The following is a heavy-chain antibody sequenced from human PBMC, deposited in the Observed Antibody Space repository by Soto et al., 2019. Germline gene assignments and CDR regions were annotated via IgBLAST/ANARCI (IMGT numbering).Heavy chain of an antibody. Sequence: GGSLRLSCAALGCTYSSYALGSGRRAPGTGRGRDSVGDGSGGDISLADSVKGLFTISRDKSKSTLFLHMSRLRAEDTGRYYCAKEVVAAAYVETSPFDLWGQGTLVTVSS. CDR2: GDGSGGDI. V-gene: IGHV3-23*01. D-gene: IGHD3-22*01. J-gene: IGHJ4*02. CDR3: AKEVVAAAYVETSPFDL. CDR1: GCTYSSYA.